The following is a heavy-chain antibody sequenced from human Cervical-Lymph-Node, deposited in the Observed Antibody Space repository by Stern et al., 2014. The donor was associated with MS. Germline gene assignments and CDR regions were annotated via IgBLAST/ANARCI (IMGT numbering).Heavy chain of an antibody. CDR2: IHPDAPDS. J-gene: IGHJ6*02. V-gene: IGHV5-51*03. D-gene: IGHD1-1*01. Sequence: EVQLVESGAEVKKPGESLKISCKGSGYTFTNNWIAWVRQMPGKGLAGMGIIHPDAPDSRYGPSLQGQVTISADKSISTASLQWTSLKAADGAVYYCARPPPRRKWDDPNYGMDVWGQGTTVTVSS. CDR1: GYTFTNNW. CDR3: ARPPPRRKWDDPNYGMDV.